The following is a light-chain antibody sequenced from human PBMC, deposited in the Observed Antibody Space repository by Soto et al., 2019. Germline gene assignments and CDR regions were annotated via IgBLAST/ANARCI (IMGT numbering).Light chain of an antibody. CDR1: QSVSSSY. Sequence: EIVLTQSPGTLSLPPGERATLSCRASQSVSSSYLAWYQQKPGQAPRLLIYGASSRATGIPDRFSGSGSGTDFTLTINRLEPEDLAVYYCQQYGISPTFGGGTKVEIK. CDR3: QQYGISPT. CDR2: GAS. J-gene: IGKJ4*01. V-gene: IGKV3-20*01.